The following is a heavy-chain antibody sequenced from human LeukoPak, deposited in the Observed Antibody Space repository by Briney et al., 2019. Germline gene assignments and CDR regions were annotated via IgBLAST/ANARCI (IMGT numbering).Heavy chain of an antibody. CDR3: ARLAPAGTDY. CDR1: GGSISSSSYY. CDR2: IYYSGST. J-gene: IGHJ4*02. Sequence: SETLSLTCTVSGGSISSSSYYWGWIRRPPGKGLEWIGSIYYSGSTYYNPSLKSRVTISVDTSKNQFSLKLSSVTAADTAVYYCARLAPAGTDYWGQGTLVTVSS. D-gene: IGHD6-25*01. V-gene: IGHV4-39*01.